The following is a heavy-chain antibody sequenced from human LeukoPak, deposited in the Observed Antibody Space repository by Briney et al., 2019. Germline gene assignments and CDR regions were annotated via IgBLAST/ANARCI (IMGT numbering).Heavy chain of an antibody. Sequence: GGSLRLSCAASGFTFSSYWMSWVRQAQGKGLGWVADIKQDGSENYYVDSVKGRFTISRDNAKNSLYLQINSLRAEDTAVYYCARAGGGEGYCSGGSCYYQARYFDYWGQGTLVTVSS. V-gene: IGHV3-7*01. CDR1: GFTFSSYW. D-gene: IGHD2-15*01. CDR3: ARAGGGEGYCSGGSCYYQARYFDY. J-gene: IGHJ4*02. CDR2: IKQDGSEN.